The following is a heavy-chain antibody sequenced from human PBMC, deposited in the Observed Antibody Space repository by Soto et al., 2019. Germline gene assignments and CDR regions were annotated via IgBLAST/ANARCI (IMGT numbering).Heavy chain of an antibody. Sequence: EVQLLESGGGLVQTGGSLRLSRAACGFTFSRDGMSWVRQAPGKGLEWVSLITDNGGRTYYADSVKGRFTISRDNTKNTLFLQMNSLRAEDTAVYYCAKERATTTAFEYWGQGALVTVSS. CDR1: GFTFSRDG. D-gene: IGHD4-17*01. V-gene: IGHV3-23*01. J-gene: IGHJ4*02. CDR2: ITDNGGRT. CDR3: AKERATTTAFEY.